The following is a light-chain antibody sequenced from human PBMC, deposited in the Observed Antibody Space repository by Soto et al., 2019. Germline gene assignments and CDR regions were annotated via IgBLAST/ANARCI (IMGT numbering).Light chain of an antibody. CDR1: SSDVGGYDY. CDR2: DVS. Sequence: ALTQPASVSGSPGQSLTISCTGTSSDVGGYDYVSWYQHHPGKAPRLMIYDVSNRPSGISNRFSASKSGNTASLTISGLQAEDEADYYCSSYTSSSSVVFGGGTKLTVL. CDR3: SSYTSSSSVV. J-gene: IGLJ2*01. V-gene: IGLV2-14*03.